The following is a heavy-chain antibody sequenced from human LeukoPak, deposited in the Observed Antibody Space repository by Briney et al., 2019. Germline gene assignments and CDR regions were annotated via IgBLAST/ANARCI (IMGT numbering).Heavy chain of an antibody. Sequence: ASVKVSCKASGYTFTSYGINWVRQAPGQGLEWMGGISAYNGNTNYAQKLQGRVTMTRDTSTSTVYMELRSLRSDDTALYYCARGGDMTVVRAFDIWGQGTMVTVSS. V-gene: IGHV1-18*01. D-gene: IGHD3-22*01. J-gene: IGHJ3*02. CDR2: ISAYNGNT. CDR1: GYTFTSYG. CDR3: ARGGDMTVVRAFDI.